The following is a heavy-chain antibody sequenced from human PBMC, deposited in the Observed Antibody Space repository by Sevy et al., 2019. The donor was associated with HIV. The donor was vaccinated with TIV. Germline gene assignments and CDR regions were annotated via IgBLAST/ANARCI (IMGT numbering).Heavy chain of an antibody. J-gene: IGHJ3*02. CDR3: AKGLADFWSGYPGDAFDI. V-gene: IGHV3-30*18. Sequence: GGSLRLSCAASGFTFSSYGMHWVRQAPGKGLEWVVVISYDGSNKYYADSVKGRFTISRDNSKNTLYLQMNSLRAEDTAVYYCAKGLADFWSGYPGDAFDIWGQGTMVTVSS. CDR2: ISYDGSNK. D-gene: IGHD3-3*01. CDR1: GFTFSSYG.